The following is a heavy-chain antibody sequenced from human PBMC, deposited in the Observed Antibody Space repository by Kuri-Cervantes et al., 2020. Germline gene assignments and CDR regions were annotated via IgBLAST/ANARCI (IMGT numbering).Heavy chain of an antibody. Sequence: GGSLRLSCAASGFTFSSYWMTWVRQAPGEGPEWVAVISYDGSNKYYADSVKGRFTISRDNSKNTLYLQMNSLRAEDTAVYYCARDWHSSSWYPDYYYYYGMDVWGQGTTVTVSS. CDR2: ISYDGSNK. J-gene: IGHJ6*02. V-gene: IGHV3-30-3*01. D-gene: IGHD6-13*01. CDR3: ARDWHSSSWYPDYYYYYGMDV. CDR1: GFTFSSYW.